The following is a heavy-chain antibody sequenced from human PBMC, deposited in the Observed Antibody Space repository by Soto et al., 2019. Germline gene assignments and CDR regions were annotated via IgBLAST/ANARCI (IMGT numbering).Heavy chain of an antibody. Sequence: QITLNESGPTQVKPRQTLTLTCTFSGFSLTTSGVGVGWIRQSPGKAPEWLALIYWDDEKRYSPSLKSRLTITKDPSKTQVVLTMADLDPADTATYYCAHRVLRTVFGLVTTTAIYFDFWGQGTPVAVSS. D-gene: IGHD3-3*01. V-gene: IGHV2-5*02. CDR2: IYWDDEK. CDR1: GFSLTTSGVG. J-gene: IGHJ4*02. CDR3: AHRVLRTVFGLVTTTAIYFDF.